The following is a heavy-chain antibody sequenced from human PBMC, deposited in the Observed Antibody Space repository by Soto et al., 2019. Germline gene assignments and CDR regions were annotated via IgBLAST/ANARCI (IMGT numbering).Heavy chain of an antibody. Sequence: GASVKVSCKTPGYTFTSYDINWVRQATGQGLEWMGWMNPNSGNTGYAQKFQGRVTMTRNTSISTAYMELSSLRSEDTAVYYCARYPYCGGDCYYNWFDPWGQGTLVTVSS. D-gene: IGHD2-21*02. V-gene: IGHV1-8*01. CDR3: ARYPYCGGDCYYNWFDP. J-gene: IGHJ5*02. CDR1: GYTFTSYD. CDR2: MNPNSGNT.